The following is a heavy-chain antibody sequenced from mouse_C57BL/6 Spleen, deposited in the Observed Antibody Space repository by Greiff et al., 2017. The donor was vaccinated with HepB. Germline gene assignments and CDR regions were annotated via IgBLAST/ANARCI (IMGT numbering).Heavy chain of an antibody. Sequence: QVQLQQPGAELVKPGASVKLSCKASGYTFTSYWMQWVNQRPGQGLEWIGEIDPSDSYTNYNQKFKGMATLTVDTSSSTAYMQLSSLTSEDSAVYYCARGYDYDEGGFDYWGQGTTLTVSS. V-gene: IGHV1-50*01. D-gene: IGHD2-4*01. CDR3: ARGYDYDEGGFDY. CDR2: IDPSDSYT. CDR1: GYTFTSYW. J-gene: IGHJ2*01.